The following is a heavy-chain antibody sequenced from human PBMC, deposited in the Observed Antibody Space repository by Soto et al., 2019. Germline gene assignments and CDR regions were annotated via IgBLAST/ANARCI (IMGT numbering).Heavy chain of an antibody. CDR2: IYPGDSDT. CDR1: GYSFTSYW. V-gene: IGHV5-51*01. CDR3: ARLEASSSKGMDV. Sequence: GESLKISCKGSGYSFTSYWICWVRQMPGKGLEWMGIIYPGDSDTRYSPSFQGQVTISADKSISTAYLQWSSLKASDTAMYYCARLEASSSKGMDVWGQGTTVTVSS. D-gene: IGHD6-6*01. J-gene: IGHJ6*02.